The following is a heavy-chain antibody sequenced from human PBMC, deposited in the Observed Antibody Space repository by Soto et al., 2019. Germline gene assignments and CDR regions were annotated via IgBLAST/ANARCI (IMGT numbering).Heavy chain of an antibody. CDR2: IYYSGST. CDR1: GGSISSSSYY. J-gene: IGHJ6*02. V-gene: IGHV4-39*01. Sequence: PSETLSLTCTVSGGSISSSSYYWGWIRQPPGKGLEWIGSIYYSGSTYYNTSLKSRVTISVDTSKNQFSLKLSSVTVADTAVYYCACIFSGGYGYGFYYYGMDVWGQGTTVTVSS. CDR3: ACIFSGGYGYGFYYYGMDV. D-gene: IGHD5-18*01.